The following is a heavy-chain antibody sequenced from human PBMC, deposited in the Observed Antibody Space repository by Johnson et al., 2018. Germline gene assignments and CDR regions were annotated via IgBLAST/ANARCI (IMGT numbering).Heavy chain of an antibody. J-gene: IGHJ3*02. V-gene: IGHV3-9*01. Sequence: VQLVQSGGGLVQPGRSLRLSCVASGFTFDDYAMYWVRQAPGKGPEWVSGISWNSATIGSADSVKGRFTIARDNAKNSLYLQMNSLRTEDTALYYCAKDRGSYYDSSGYAFDMWGQVTMVTVSS. CDR2: ISWNSATI. CDR1: GFTFDDYA. D-gene: IGHD3-22*01. CDR3: AKDRGSYYDSSGYAFDM.